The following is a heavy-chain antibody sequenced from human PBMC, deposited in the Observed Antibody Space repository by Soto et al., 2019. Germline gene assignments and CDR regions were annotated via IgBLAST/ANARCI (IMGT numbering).Heavy chain of an antibody. J-gene: IGHJ4*02. D-gene: IGHD5-12*01. Sequence: GSLRLSCATSGYAFEDYAMHWVRQVPGKGLEWVSLISWDGESTYHADPVKGRFTVSRDNSEKSLYLQMNSVRVDDTALYYCAKVGQLDITTGHAYFDHWGQGTLVTVSS. V-gene: IGHV3-43D*04. CDR1: GYAFEDYA. CDR3: AKVGQLDITTGHAYFDH. CDR2: ISWDGEST.